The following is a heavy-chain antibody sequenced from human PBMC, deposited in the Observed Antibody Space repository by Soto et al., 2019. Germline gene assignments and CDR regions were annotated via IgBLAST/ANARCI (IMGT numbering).Heavy chain of an antibody. CDR2: ISGRDDST. V-gene: IGHV3-23*01. CDR3: AKRALSSAGEFDH. CDR1: GFTFSSYS. J-gene: IGHJ4*02. Sequence: EVQLSESGGGLVQPGGSLRLSCAASGFTFSSYSMGWVRQAPGKGLEWVSAISGRDDSTYHADSVRGRFTISRDNSKNALYLQMSRLRAEDTDIYYCAKRALSSAGEFDHWGQGTLVTVSS. D-gene: IGHD2-21*01.